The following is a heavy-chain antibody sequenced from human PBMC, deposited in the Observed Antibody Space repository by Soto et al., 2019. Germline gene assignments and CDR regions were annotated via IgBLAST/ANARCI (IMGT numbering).Heavy chain of an antibody. V-gene: IGHV3-48*02. Sequence: LRLSCEGSGFTFSAYAMNWVRQAPGKGLEWVSYISSRSDTLYYADSVKGRFTISRDNAKNSVYLQVNNLRDEDTAVYYCARDWDIVILSVPIPNYNYGMDVWGQGTTVTVSS. CDR1: GFTFSAYA. CDR3: ARDWDIVILSVPIPNYNYGMDV. J-gene: IGHJ6*02. D-gene: IGHD2-15*01. CDR2: ISSRSDTL.